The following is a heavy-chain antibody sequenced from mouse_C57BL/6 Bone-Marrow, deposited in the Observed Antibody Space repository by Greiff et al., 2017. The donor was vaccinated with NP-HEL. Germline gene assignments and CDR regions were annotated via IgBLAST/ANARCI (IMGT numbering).Heavy chain of an antibody. V-gene: IGHV1-69*01. Sequence: QVQLKQPGAELVMPGASVKLSCKASGYTFTSYWMHWEKQRPGQGLERIGEIDPSDSYTNYNQKFKGKSTLTVDKSSSTAYMQLSSLTSEDSAVYYCARRLFDYWGQGTTLTVSS. D-gene: IGHD3-2*02. J-gene: IGHJ2*01. CDR2: IDPSDSYT. CDR1: GYTFTSYW. CDR3: ARRLFDY.